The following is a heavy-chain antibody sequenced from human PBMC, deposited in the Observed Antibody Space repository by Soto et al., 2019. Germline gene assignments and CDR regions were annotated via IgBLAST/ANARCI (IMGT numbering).Heavy chain of an antibody. Sequence: ASVKVSCKASGYTFTSYDINWVRQATGQGLEWMGWMNPNSGNTNYAEKLQGRVTVTTDTPMSTAYMELRSLRSDDTAVYYCARAPQNDYGDYDAFDMWGQGTMVTVSS. D-gene: IGHD4-17*01. CDR3: ARAPQNDYGDYDAFDM. V-gene: IGHV1-8*01. CDR2: MNPNSGNT. J-gene: IGHJ3*02. CDR1: GYTFTSYD.